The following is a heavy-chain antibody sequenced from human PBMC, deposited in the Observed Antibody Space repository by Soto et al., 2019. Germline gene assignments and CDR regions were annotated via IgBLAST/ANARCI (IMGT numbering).Heavy chain of an antibody. CDR3: ARGHGEYYYDSSGPTLGFDY. Sequence: SVKVSCKASGGTFSSYAISWVRQAPGQGLEWMGGIIPIFGTANYAQKFQGRVTITADESTSTAYMELSSLRSEDTAVYYCARGHGEYYYDSSGPTLGFDYWGPGTMVTVYS. J-gene: IGHJ4*02. D-gene: IGHD3-22*01. CDR1: GGTFSSYA. V-gene: IGHV1-69*13. CDR2: IIPIFGTA.